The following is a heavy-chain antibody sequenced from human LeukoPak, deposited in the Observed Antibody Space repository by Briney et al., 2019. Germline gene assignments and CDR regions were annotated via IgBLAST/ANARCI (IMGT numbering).Heavy chain of an antibody. Sequence: PGGSLRLSCAASGFTFSTYWMHWVRQAPGKGLEWVSRINSDGTTTNYADSVKGRFTISRDNAKNTLYLQMNTLRVEDTAVYYCVRAGWYRWDYWGQGTLVTVSS. V-gene: IGHV3-74*01. CDR1: GFTFSTYW. CDR2: INSDGTTT. J-gene: IGHJ4*02. D-gene: IGHD6-19*01. CDR3: VRAGWYRWDY.